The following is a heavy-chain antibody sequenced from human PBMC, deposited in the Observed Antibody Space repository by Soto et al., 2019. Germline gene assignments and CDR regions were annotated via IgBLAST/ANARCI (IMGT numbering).Heavy chain of an antibody. J-gene: IGHJ4*02. D-gene: IGHD7-27*01. CDR3: TGEDESTVRWGFFDY. V-gene: IGHV1-18*01. CDR1: GYTFTSYV. Sequence: QVDLVQSGAEVLKPGASVKVSCKASGYTFTSYVITWVRQAPGQGLEWMGWISVSNGNTHYAQQLQDRVTATTDTTTNTAFMELRSMTSDDAAVYYCTGEDESTVRWGFFDYGGVGTLVTVSS. CDR2: ISVSNGNT.